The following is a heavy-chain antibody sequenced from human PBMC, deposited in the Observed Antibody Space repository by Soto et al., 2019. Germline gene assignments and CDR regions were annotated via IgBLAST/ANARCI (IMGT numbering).Heavy chain of an antibody. CDR2: ISAYNGNT. CDR1: GYTFTSYG. D-gene: IGHD3-9*01. V-gene: IGHV1-18*01. J-gene: IGHJ4*02. Sequence: QVPLVQSGAEVKKPGASVKVSCKASGYTFTSYGISWVRQAPGQGLEWMGWISAYNGNTNYAQKLQGRVTMTTDTSTSTAYMELRSLRSDDTAVYYCARGISYYDILTGYYTGSYFDYWGQGTLVTVSS. CDR3: ARGISYYDILTGYYTGSYFDY.